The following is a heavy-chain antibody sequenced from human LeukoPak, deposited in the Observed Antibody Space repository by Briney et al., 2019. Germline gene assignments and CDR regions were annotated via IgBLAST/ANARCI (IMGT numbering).Heavy chain of an antibody. Sequence: ASVSVSFKASGYTFTGHYMHWVRQAPGQGLEWMGWINPNSGGTNYAQKFQGRVTMTRDTSISTAYMELSRLRSDDTAVYYCARVWGIAAASGYLDYWGQGTLVTVSS. CDR3: ARVWGIAAASGYLDY. J-gene: IGHJ4*02. D-gene: IGHD6-13*01. V-gene: IGHV1-2*02. CDR2: INPNSGGT. CDR1: GYTFTGHY.